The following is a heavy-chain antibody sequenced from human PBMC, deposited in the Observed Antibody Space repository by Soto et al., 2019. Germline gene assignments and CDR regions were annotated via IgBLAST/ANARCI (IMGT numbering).Heavy chain of an antibody. D-gene: IGHD2-15*01. CDR3: ARDGGGSGLDV. CDR1: GFTFSSYG. CDR2: IWYDGSNK. Sequence: QVQLVESGGGVVQPGRSLRLSCAASGFTFSSYGMHWVRQAPGKGLEWVAVIWYDGSNKYYADSVKGRFTISRDNSKNTRYLQRNSLRAEDTAVYYGARDGGGSGLDVWGQGTTVTVSS. J-gene: IGHJ6*02. V-gene: IGHV3-33*01.